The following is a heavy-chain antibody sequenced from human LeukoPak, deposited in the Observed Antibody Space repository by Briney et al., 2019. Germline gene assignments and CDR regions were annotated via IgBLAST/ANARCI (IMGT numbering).Heavy chain of an antibody. J-gene: IGHJ4*02. V-gene: IGHV3-23*01. Sequence: GGSLRLSCAASGFTFKSFAMTWVRQAPGKGLEWVSSLSGAGLRTYYADSVKCRFTISRDKSKNTLYLHMNSLTGDDTAVYYCAKDRYGDYEYYFDYWGQGTLVTVSS. CDR1: GFTFKSFA. CDR2: LSGAGLRT. CDR3: AKDRYGDYEYYFDY. D-gene: IGHD5-12*01.